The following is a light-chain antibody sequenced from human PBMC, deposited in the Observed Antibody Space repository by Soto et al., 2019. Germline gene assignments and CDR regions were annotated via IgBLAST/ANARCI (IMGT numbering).Light chain of an antibody. CDR1: QGISSY. V-gene: IGKV1-9*01. CDR3: QQLNSYPPFT. CDR2: AAS. Sequence: DIQLTQSPSFLSASVGDRVTITCRASQGISSYLAWYQQKTGKAPKLLIYAASTLQSGVPSRFSGSGSGTKFTLTISSLQPEDFATYYCQQLNSYPPFTFGPGTKVDIK. J-gene: IGKJ3*01.